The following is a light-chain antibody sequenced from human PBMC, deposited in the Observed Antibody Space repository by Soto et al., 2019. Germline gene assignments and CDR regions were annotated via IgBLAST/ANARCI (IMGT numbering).Light chain of an antibody. J-gene: IGKJ5*01. V-gene: IGKV3-11*01. CDR1: QSVSGY. CDR3: QQRSNWPPEIT. CDR2: GAS. Sequence: EIALTQPPATLSLSPRERATLFCRASQSVSGYLAWYQQKPGQAPRLRIYGASTRATGIPARFSGSGSGTEFTLTISSLEPEDFAVYYCQQRSNWPPEITFGQGTRLEI.